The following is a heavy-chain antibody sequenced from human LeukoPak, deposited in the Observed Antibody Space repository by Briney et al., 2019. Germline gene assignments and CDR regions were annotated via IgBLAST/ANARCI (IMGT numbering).Heavy chain of an antibody. J-gene: IGHJ4*02. D-gene: IGHD5-24*01. CDR1: GGSISSSSYY. V-gene: IGHV4-39*07. CDR3: ARVLGRWLQPIDY. Sequence: KPSETLSLTCTVSGGSISSSSYYWGWIRQPPGKGLEWIGSIYYSGSTYYNPSLKSRVTISVDTSKNQFSLKLSSVTAADTAVYYCARVLGRWLQPIDYWGQGTLVTVSS. CDR2: IYYSGST.